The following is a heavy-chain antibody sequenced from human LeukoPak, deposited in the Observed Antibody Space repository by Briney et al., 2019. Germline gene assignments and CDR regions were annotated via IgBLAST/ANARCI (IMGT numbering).Heavy chain of an antibody. CDR2: INHSGST. CDR1: GGSFSGYY. Sequence: SETPSLTCAVYGGSFSGYYWSWIRQPPGKGLEWIGEINHSGSTNYNPSLKSRVTISVDTSKNQFSLKLSSVTAADTAVYYCARRTPYGSGSYTAPYYYYYGMDVWGQGTTVTVSS. D-gene: IGHD3-10*01. V-gene: IGHV4-34*01. CDR3: ARRTPYGSGSYTAPYYYYYGMDV. J-gene: IGHJ6*02.